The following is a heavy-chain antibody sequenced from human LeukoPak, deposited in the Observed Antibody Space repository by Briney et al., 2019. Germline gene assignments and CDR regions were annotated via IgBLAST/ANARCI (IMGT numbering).Heavy chain of an antibody. V-gene: IGHV3-23*01. CDR1: GFTFSSYA. Sequence: PGGSLRLSCAASGFTFSSYAMSWVRQAPGKGLEWVSAISGSGGSTYYADSVKGRFTISRDNSKNTLYLQMNSLRAEDTAVYYCAKGSAAAYYYYMDVWGKGTTVTVSS. D-gene: IGHD6-13*01. CDR2: ISGSGGST. J-gene: IGHJ6*03. CDR3: AKGSAAAYYYYMDV.